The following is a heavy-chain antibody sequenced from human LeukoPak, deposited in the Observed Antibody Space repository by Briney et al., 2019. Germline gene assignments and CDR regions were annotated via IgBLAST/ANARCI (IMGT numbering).Heavy chain of an antibody. CDR3: ARLQYGSGSYNRGTLVDY. Sequence: PSETLSLTCTVSGYSISSGYYWGWIRQPPGKGLEWIGSIYHSGSTYYNPSLKSRVTISVDTSKNQFSLKLSSVTAADTAVYYCARLQYGSGSYNRGTLVDYWGQGTLVTVSS. CDR1: GYSISSGYY. V-gene: IGHV4-38-2*02. CDR2: IYHSGST. D-gene: IGHD3-10*01. J-gene: IGHJ4*02.